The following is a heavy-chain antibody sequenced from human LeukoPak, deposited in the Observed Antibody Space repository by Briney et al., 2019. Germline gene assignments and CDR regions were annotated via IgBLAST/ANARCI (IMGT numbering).Heavy chain of an antibody. J-gene: IGHJ6*02. V-gene: IGHV1-69*04. CDR1: GGTFSSYT. CDR2: IIPILGIA. Sequence: SVKVSCKASGGTFSSYTISWVRQALGQGLEWMGRIIPILGIANYAQKFQGRVTITADKSTSTAYMELSSLRSEDTAVYYCARDPYNWNGRGPPYYYYGMDVWGQGTTVTVSS. CDR3: ARDPYNWNGRGPPYYYYGMDV. D-gene: IGHD1-1*01.